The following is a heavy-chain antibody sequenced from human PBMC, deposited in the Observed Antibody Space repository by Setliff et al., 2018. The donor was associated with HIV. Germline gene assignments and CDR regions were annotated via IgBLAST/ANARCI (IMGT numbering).Heavy chain of an antibody. D-gene: IGHD4-17*01. J-gene: IGHJ4*02. V-gene: IGHV4-61*01. CDR1: GGSVGSASYY. CDR3: ARDPPGYGDSNDY. Sequence: SETLSLTCTVSGGSVGSASYYWRWVRQPPGKGLEWIGYIYYTWSTKYNPSLKSRVTISVDTSKNQFSLKLSSVTAADTAVYYCARDPPGYGDSNDYWGQGTLVTVSS. CDR2: IYYTWST.